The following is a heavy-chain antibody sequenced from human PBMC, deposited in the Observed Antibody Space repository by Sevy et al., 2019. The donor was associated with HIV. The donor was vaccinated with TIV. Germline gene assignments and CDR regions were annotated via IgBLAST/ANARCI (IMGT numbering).Heavy chain of an antibody. V-gene: IGHV3-9*01. Sequence: GGSLRLSCAASGFTFDDYAMHWVRQAPGKGLEWVSGISWNSGSIGYADSVKGRFSISRDNAKNSLYLQMNSLRAEDTAVYYCAREGCTKPHDYWGQGTLVTVSS. CDR1: GFTFDDYA. CDR3: AREGCTKPHDY. CDR2: ISWNSGSI. D-gene: IGHD2-8*01. J-gene: IGHJ4*02.